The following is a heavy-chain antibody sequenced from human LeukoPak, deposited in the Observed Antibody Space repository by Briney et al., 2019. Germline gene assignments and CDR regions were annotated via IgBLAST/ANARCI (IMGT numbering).Heavy chain of an antibody. CDR1: GFTFIDDY. CDR2: RRNRAKSYTT. D-gene: IGHD6-19*01. CDR3: VRVAYTSDWHFDY. V-gene: IGHV3-72*01. Sequence: GGSLRLSCAASGFTFIDDYRDWVRHAPRKGLEWVCRRRNRAKSYTTDYAASVRGRFTISRDDSQNSLYLQMRSLKTEDTAVYHCVRVAYTSDWHFDYWGQGTLVTVSS. J-gene: IGHJ4*02.